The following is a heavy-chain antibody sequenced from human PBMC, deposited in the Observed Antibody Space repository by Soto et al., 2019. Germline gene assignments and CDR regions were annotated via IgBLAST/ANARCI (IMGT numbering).Heavy chain of an antibody. CDR2: IYYSGST. Sequence: TSETLXLTCTVSGGSISSCCYYWSWIRQHPGKGLEWIGYIYYSGSTYYNPSLKSRVTISVDTSKNQFSLKLSSVTAADTAVYYCARASGHDYGDYGYYYFDYWGQGTLVTVSS. CDR3: ARASGHDYGDYGYYYFDY. V-gene: IGHV4-31*03. D-gene: IGHD4-17*01. J-gene: IGHJ4*02. CDR1: GGSISSCCYY.